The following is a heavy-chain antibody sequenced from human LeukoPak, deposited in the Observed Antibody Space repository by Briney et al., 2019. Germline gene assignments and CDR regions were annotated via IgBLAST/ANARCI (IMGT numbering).Heavy chain of an antibody. CDR2: IYYSGST. V-gene: IGHV4-59*08. Sequence: SETLSLTCTVSGGSISNYYWSWLRQPPGKGLEWIGYIYYSGSTYYNPSLKSRVTISVDTSKNQFSLKLSSVTAADTAVYYCARAGGSYGSDDAFDIWGQGTMVTVSS. J-gene: IGHJ3*02. D-gene: IGHD1-26*01. CDR1: GGSISNYY. CDR3: ARAGGSYGSDDAFDI.